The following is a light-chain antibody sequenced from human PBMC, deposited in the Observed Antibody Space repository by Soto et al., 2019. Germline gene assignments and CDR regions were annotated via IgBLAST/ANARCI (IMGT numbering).Light chain of an antibody. CDR1: SGHSSYA. Sequence: QLVLTQSPSASASLGASVKLTCTLSSGHSSYAIAWHQQQPEKGPRYLMKLSSDGSHSKGDGIPDRFSGSSSGAERYLTISGLQSEDDADYYCQTWDTGARVVFGGGTKLTVL. V-gene: IGLV4-69*01. CDR3: QTWDTGARVV. J-gene: IGLJ2*01. CDR2: LSSDGSH.